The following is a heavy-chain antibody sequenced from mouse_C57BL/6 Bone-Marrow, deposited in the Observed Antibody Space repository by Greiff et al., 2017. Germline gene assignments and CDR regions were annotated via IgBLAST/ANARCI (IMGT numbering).Heavy chain of an antibody. CDR1: GYAFSSYW. D-gene: IGHD2-2*01. V-gene: IGHV1-80*01. Sequence: QVQLKESGAELVKPGASVKISCKASGYAFSSYWMNWVKQRPGKGLEWIGQIYPGDGDTNYNGKFKGKATLTADKSSSTAYMQLSSLTSEDSAVYFCARLEWLPNYFDYWGQGTTLTVSS. J-gene: IGHJ2*01. CDR3: ARLEWLPNYFDY. CDR2: IYPGDGDT.